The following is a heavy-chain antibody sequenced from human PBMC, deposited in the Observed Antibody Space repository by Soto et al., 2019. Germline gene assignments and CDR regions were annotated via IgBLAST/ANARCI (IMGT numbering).Heavy chain of an antibody. CDR1: GFSLSTSGVG. J-gene: IGHJ4*02. V-gene: IGHV2-5*02. CDR3: AHRRLGSGWSDY. CDR2: IYWDDDK. D-gene: IGHD6-19*01. Sequence: QITLKESGPTLVKPTQTLTLTCTFSGFSLSTSGVGVGWIRQPPGKALEWLALIYWDDDKRYSPSLKSRLTIXKXXSKTQVVLTMTNMDPVDTATYYCAHRRLGSGWSDYWGQGTLVTVSS.